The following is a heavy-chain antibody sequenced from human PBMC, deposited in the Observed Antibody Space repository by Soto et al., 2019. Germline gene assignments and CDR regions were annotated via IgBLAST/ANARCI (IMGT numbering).Heavy chain of an antibody. D-gene: IGHD7-27*01. CDR1: GGSSSSGDYY. V-gene: IGHV4-30-4*01. J-gene: IGHJ3*02. CDR3: ASTGGLQTGAFDI. CDR2: IYYSGST. Sequence: RSLTCAVSGGSSSSGDYYLRWIRQPPGKGLEWIGYIYYSGSTYYNPSLKSRVTISVDTSKNQFSLKLSSVTAADTAVYYCASTGGLQTGAFDIWGQGTMVTVSS.